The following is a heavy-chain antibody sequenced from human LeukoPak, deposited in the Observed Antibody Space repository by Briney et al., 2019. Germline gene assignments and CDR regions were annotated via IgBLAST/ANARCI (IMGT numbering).Heavy chain of an antibody. Sequence: PGGSLRLSCAASGFTFSNYWMSWVRQAPGKGLEWVANIKEDGSEKYYVDSVKGRFTISRDNARNSLYLQMNSLRAEDTAVYYCASGRQLGYWGQGTLVIVSS. J-gene: IGHJ4*02. CDR3: ASGRQLGY. CDR2: IKEDGSEK. D-gene: IGHD6-13*01. V-gene: IGHV3-7*01. CDR1: GFTFSNYW.